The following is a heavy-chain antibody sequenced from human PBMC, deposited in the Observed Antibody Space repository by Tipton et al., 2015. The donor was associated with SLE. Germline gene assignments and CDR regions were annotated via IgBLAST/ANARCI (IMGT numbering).Heavy chain of an antibody. CDR3: ARGNYYYGSAAFDI. CDR1: GGSISSYY. J-gene: IGHJ3*02. D-gene: IGHD3-10*01. V-gene: IGHV4-59*01. Sequence: TLSLTCTVSGGSISSYYWSWIRQPPGKGLEWIGYIYYSGSTNYNPSLKSRVTISVDTSKNQFSLKLGSVTAADTAVYYCARGNYYYGSAAFDIWGQGTMVTVSS. CDR2: IYYSGST.